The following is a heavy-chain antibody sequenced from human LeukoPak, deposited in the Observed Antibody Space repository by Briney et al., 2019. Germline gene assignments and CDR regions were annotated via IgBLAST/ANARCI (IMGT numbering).Heavy chain of an antibody. J-gene: IGHJ4*02. CDR3: ARGLCSSTSCYLFDY. CDR1: GGSISSSSYY. Sequence: PSQTLSLTCTVSGGSISSSSYYWGWIRQPPGKGLEWIGSIHYSGSTYYNPSLKSRVTISVDTSKNQFSLKLSSVTAADTAVYYCARGLCSSTSCYLFDYWGQGTLVTVSS. CDR2: IHYSGST. V-gene: IGHV4-39*01. D-gene: IGHD2-2*01.